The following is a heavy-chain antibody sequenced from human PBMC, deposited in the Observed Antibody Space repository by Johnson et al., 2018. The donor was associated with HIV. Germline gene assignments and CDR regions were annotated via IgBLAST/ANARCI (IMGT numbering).Heavy chain of an antibody. V-gene: IGHV3-30*02. CDR2: IRYDGSHK. J-gene: IGHJ3*02. Sequence: QVQLVESGGGVVQPGGSLRLSCAASGFTFSSYGMHWVRQAPGKGLEWVAFIRYDGSHKDYVDSVKGRFTISRDNSKNTLSLQMNILRAEDTAVYYCAKDRGSYYFYAFDIWGQGTMVTVSS. D-gene: IGHD1-26*01. CDR3: AKDRGSYYFYAFDI. CDR1: GFTFSSYG.